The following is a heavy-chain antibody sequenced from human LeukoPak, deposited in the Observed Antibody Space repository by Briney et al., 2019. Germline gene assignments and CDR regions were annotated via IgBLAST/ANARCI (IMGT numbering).Heavy chain of an antibody. J-gene: IGHJ5*02. V-gene: IGHV1-69*05. CDR1: GGTFSSYA. CDR3: ARERSSGEGNWFDP. CDR2: IIPIFGTA. Sequence: SVKVSCKASGGTFSSYAISWVRQAPGQGLEWMGGIIPIFGTANYAQKFQGRVTMTRDTSTSTVYMELSSLRSEDTAVYYCARERSSGEGNWFDPWGQGTLVTVSS. D-gene: IGHD1-26*01.